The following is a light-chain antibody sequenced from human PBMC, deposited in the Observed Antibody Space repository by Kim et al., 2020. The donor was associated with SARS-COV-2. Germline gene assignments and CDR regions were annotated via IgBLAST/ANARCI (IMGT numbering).Light chain of an antibody. CDR3: QSRDSGGRVM. J-gene: IGLJ3*02. CDR1: SLRSYY. CDR2: GRN. Sequence: SSELTQDPFVSVALGQTVRITCQGDSLRSYYATWYQQKPRQAPVLVIYGRNTRPSGIPDRFSGSASGNTASLTITGPQAEDEADFYCQSRDSGGRVMFGGGTQLTVL. V-gene: IGLV3-19*01.